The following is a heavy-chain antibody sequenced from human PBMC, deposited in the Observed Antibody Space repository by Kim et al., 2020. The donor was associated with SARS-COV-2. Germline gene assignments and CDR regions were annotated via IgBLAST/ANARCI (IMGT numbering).Heavy chain of an antibody. V-gene: IGHV1-46*01. J-gene: IGHJ5*02. CDR1: GYTFTSYY. CDR2: INPSGGST. CDR3: AREKDEQLGAGNNWFDP. D-gene: IGHD6-6*01. Sequence: ASVKVSCKASGYTFTSYYMHWVRQAPGQGLEWMGIINPSGGSTSYAQKFQGRVTMTRDTSTSTVYMELSSLRSEDTAVYYCAREKDEQLGAGNNWFDPWGQGTLVTVSS.